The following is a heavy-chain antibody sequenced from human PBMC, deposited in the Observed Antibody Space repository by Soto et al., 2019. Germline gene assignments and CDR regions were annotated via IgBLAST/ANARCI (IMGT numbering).Heavy chain of an antibody. D-gene: IGHD5-18*01. CDR3: ARDPLWGTAMVLWYFDL. V-gene: IGHV3-30*03. CDR1: GFTFSNYG. J-gene: IGHJ2*01. Sequence: HPGGSLRLSCAASGFTFSNYGMHWVRQAPGKGLEWVAVISYDGSNKYYADSVKGRFTISRDNSKNTLYLQMNSLRAEDTAVYYCARDPLWGTAMVLWYFDLWGRGTLVTVSS. CDR2: ISYDGSNK.